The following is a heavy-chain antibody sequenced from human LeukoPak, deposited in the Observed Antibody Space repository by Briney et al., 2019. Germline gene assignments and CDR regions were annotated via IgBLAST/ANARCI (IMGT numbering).Heavy chain of an antibody. CDR2: ISAYNGNT. CDR1: GYTFTSYG. V-gene: IGHV1-18*01. J-gene: IGHJ5*02. CDR3: ARDEPWFGQATWFDP. Sequence: GASVKVSCKASGYTFTSYGISWVRQAPGQGLEWMGWISAYNGNTNYAQKLQGRVTMTTDTSTSTAYMGLRSLRSDDTAVYYCARDEPWFGQATWFDPWGQGTLVTVSS. D-gene: IGHD3-10*01.